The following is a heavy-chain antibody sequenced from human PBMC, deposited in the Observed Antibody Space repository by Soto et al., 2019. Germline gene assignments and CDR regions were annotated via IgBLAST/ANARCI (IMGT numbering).Heavy chain of an antibody. V-gene: IGHV3-15*01. CDR1: GLTFSNAW. CDR2: IKSKTDGGTT. CDR3: TTESRLLAPFDAFDI. D-gene: IGHD2-15*01. J-gene: IGHJ3*02. Sequence: WGSLRVSWAASGLTFSNAWVSWVRQAPGKGLEWVGRIKSKTDGGTTDYAAPVKGRFTISRDDSKNTLYLQMNSLKTEDTAVYYCTTESRLLAPFDAFDIWGQGTMVTVSS.